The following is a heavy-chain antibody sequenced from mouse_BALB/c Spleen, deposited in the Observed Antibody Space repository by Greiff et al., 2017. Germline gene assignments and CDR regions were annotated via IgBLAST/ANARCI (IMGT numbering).Heavy chain of an antibody. CDR2: IYPGDGDT. V-gene: IGHV1-80*01. D-gene: IGHD1-1*01. J-gene: IGHJ2*01. CDR1: GYAFSSYW. Sequence: VQLQQSGAELVRPGSSVKISCKASGYAFSSYWMNWVKQRPGQGLEWIGQIYPGDGDTNYNRKFKGKATLTADKSSSTAYMQLSSLTSEDSAVYFCARRDYYGSSLFDYWGQGTTLTVSS. CDR3: ARRDYYGSSLFDY.